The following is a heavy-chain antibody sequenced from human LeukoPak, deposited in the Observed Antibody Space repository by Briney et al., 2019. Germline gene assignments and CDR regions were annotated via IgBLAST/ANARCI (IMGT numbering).Heavy chain of an antibody. J-gene: IGHJ6*03. CDR3: ARRSEAVAGTNYYYYMDV. CDR2: IYYSGST. V-gene: IGHV4-39*07. D-gene: IGHD6-19*01. CDR1: GGSISSSSYY. Sequence: PSETLPLTCTVSGGSISSSSYYWGWIRQPPGKGLEWIGSIYYSGSTYYNPSLKSRVTISVDTSKNQFSLKLSSVTAADTAVYYCARRSEAVAGTNYYYYMDVWGKGTTVTVSS.